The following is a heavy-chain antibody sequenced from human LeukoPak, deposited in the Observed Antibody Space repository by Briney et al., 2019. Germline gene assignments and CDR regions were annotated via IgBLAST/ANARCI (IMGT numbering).Heavy chain of an antibody. D-gene: IGHD6-19*01. CDR1: GYTFTSYY. CDR3: ARDPVPADSGWYLHFDY. CDR2: ITPTGGGT. V-gene: IGHV1-46*01. Sequence: GASVKVSCKASGYTFTSYYMHWVRQAPGQGLEWMGIITPTGGGTSYAQKFQGRVTMTRDTSTSTVYMELSSLRSEDTAVYYCARDPVPADSGWYLHFDYWGQGTLVTVSS. J-gene: IGHJ4*02.